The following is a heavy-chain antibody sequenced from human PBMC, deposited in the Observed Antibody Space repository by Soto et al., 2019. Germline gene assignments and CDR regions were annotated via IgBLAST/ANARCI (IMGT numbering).Heavy chain of an antibody. J-gene: IGHJ4*02. CDR2: IKQDGSEK. CDR3: RRGYESGGDY. D-gene: IGHD5-12*01. Sequence: PGGSLRLSCAASGFTFSRYRMTWVRQAPGKGLEWVANIKQDGSEKYYEDSVKGRFTISRDNAKNSLYLQMNSLRAEDTAVYYCRRGYESGGDYWGQGTLVTVSS. CDR1: GFTFSRYR. V-gene: IGHV3-7*01.